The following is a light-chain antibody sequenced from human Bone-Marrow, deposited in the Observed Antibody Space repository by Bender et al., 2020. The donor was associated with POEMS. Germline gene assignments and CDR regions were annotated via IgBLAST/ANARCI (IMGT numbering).Light chain of an antibody. J-gene: IGLJ1*01. V-gene: IGLV2-14*03. CDR2: DVS. CDR1: SSDVGAHNY. Sequence: QSALTQPASVSGSPGQSITISCTGTSSDVGAHNYVSWYQQHPGKAPKLIIYDVSNRPSGVSNRFSGSKSGTTASLTISGLQAEDEADYYCSSYAGSYTYVFGTGTKVTVL. CDR3: SSYAGSYTYV.